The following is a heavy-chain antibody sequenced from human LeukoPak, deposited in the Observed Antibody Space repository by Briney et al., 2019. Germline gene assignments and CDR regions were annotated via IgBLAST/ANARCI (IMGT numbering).Heavy chain of an antibody. D-gene: IGHD7-27*01. Sequence: SETLSLTCTVSGGSTSSSSFYWGWIRQPPGKGLEWIGSIYYSGNTYYDASLKSRLAMSVDTSKNQFSLKVRSVTAADTAVYFCARLDWGSRGSGSFDIWGQGTLVIVSS. CDR1: GGSTSSSSFY. CDR3: ARLDWGSRGSGSFDI. J-gene: IGHJ4*02. V-gene: IGHV4-39*01. CDR2: IYYSGNT.